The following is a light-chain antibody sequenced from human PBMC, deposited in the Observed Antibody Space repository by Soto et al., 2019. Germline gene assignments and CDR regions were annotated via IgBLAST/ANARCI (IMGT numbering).Light chain of an antibody. CDR3: QQYGSSPT. CDR1: QSVSSNY. V-gene: IGKV3-20*01. J-gene: IGKJ1*01. CDR2: DTS. Sequence: EIVLTQSPGTLSLSPGERATLSCRASQSVSSNYLAWYQQKPGQAPRLLIYDTSSRASDIPDRFSGSGSGTDFPLTISRLEPEDFAVYFCQQYGSSPTFGQGTKVEIK.